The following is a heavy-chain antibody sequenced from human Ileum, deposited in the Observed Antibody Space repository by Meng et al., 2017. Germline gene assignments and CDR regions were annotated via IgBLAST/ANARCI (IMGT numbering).Heavy chain of an antibody. CDR1: GSSLSSYA. V-gene: IGHV3-23*01. J-gene: IGHJ5*02. CDR3: AKDEPGGVPNRGWLDP. Sequence: GESLKISCAASGSSLSSYAMSWVRQAPGKGLEWVTSISGYGSTTHYADSVKGRFTISRDDSENTIYLQMKSLRVEDTAVYYCAKDEPGGVPNRGWLDPWGQGTLVTVSS. D-gene: IGHD3-16*01. CDR2: ISGYGSTT.